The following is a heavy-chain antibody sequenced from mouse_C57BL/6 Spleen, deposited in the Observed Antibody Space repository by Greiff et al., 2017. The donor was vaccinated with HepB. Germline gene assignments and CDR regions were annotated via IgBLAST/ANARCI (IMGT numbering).Heavy chain of an antibody. CDR2: IYPRSGNT. CDR3: ARDYGNYFDY. J-gene: IGHJ2*01. CDR1: GYTFTSYG. V-gene: IGHV1-81*01. Sequence: QVQLKQSGAELARPGASVKLSCKASGYTFTSYGISWVKQRTGQGLEWIGEIYPRSGNTYYNEKFKGKATQTADKSSSTAYMELRSLTSEDSAVYFCARDYGNYFDYWGQGTTLTVSS. D-gene: IGHD2-1*01.